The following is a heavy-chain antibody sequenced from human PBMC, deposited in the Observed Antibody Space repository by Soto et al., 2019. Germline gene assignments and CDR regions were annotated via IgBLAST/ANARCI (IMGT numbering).Heavy chain of an antibody. CDR3: ATSQKGYNWNYFDH. J-gene: IGHJ4*02. CDR1: GGSITTGGSY. Sequence: SETLSLTCTVSGGSITTGGSYWGWLRQSPGKGPEWIGSVFYTGFTSYNPSLESRVSVSVDTSKNQFSLKVSGVSAADTAVYYCATSQKGYNWNYFDHWGQGALVTVSS. V-gene: IGHV4-39*01. D-gene: IGHD1-20*01. CDR2: VFYTGFT.